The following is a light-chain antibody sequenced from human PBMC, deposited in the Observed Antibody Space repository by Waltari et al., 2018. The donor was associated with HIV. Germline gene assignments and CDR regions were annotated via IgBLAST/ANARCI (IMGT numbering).Light chain of an antibody. CDR1: ALPKKY. CDR2: KDS. CDR3: QSVDNSGTFWV. J-gene: IGLJ3*02. V-gene: IGLV3-25*03. Sequence: SYELTQPPSVSVSPGQTPRITCSGDALPKKYAYWYQQKPGQAPMLIIYKDSERTSGIPERISGSSSGTAVTLTIGEVQAEDEADYYCQSVDNSGTFWVFGGGTKLTVL.